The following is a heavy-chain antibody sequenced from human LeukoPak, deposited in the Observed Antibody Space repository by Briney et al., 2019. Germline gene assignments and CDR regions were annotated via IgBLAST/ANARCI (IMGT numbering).Heavy chain of an antibody. Sequence: PGGSLRLSCAASGFTFGSYAMNWVRQAPGKGLEWVANIKTDGSEKYYVDSVKGRFTISRDNAKNSLYLQVNSLRAEDTAVYYCARDYTGYFPWGQGTLVIVSS. CDR1: GFTFGSYA. V-gene: IGHV3-7*03. CDR3: ARDYTGYFP. J-gene: IGHJ5*02. D-gene: IGHD3-9*01. CDR2: IKTDGSEK.